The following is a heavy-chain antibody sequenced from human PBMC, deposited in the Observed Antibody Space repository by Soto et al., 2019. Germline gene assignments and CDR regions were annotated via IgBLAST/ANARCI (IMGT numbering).Heavy chain of an antibody. CDR2: INPSGGST. Sequence: ASVKVSCKASGYTFTSYYMHWVRQAPGQGLEWMGIINPSGGSTSYAQKFQGRVTMTRDTSTSTVYMELSSLRSEDTAVYYCAREEQLVRPYYYGMEVWGQGTTVNSPQ. CDR1: GYTFTSYY. D-gene: IGHD6-6*01. V-gene: IGHV1-46*01. J-gene: IGHJ6*01. CDR3: AREEQLVRPYYYGMEV.